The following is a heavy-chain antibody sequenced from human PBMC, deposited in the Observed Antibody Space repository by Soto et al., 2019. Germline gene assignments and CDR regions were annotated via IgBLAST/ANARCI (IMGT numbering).Heavy chain of an antibody. D-gene: IGHD3-3*01. Sequence: EVQLLQSGGGLVQPGGSLRLSCAASGFSFSSFALSWVRQAPGKGLEWVSVITGSGGSTYYADSVKGRFTISRDNSKNELYLQMTSLRAEDTAVYYCAKDVYGFFEWLSRPANYYFYMDVWGKGTTVTVSS. CDR3: AKDVYGFFEWLSRPANYYFYMDV. V-gene: IGHV3-23*01. J-gene: IGHJ6*03. CDR2: ITGSGGST. CDR1: GFSFSSFA.